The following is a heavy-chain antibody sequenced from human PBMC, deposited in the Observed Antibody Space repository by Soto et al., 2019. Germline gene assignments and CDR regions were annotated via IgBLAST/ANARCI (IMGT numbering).Heavy chain of an antibody. V-gene: IGHV4-31*03. CDR3: ARDRGGHYGDYPNYFDY. J-gene: IGHJ4*02. D-gene: IGHD4-17*01. CDR2: IYYSGST. CDR1: GGSISSGGYY. Sequence: PSETLSLTCTVSGGSISSGGYYWSWIRQHPGKGLEWIGYIYYSGSTYYNPSLKSRVTISVDTSKNQFSLRLSSVTAADTAVYYCARDRGGHYGDYPNYFDYWGQGTLVTVSS.